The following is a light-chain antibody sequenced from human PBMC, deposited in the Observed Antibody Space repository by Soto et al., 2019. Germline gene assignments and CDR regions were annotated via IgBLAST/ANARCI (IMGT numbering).Light chain of an antibody. J-gene: IGLJ2*01. CDR3: SSYAGSNRVL. V-gene: IGLV2-8*01. CDR1: SSDVGGYKY. CDR2: EVS. Sequence: QSALTQPPSASGSPGQSVTISCTGTSSDVGGYKYVSWYQQPPGKAPKLMIYEVSQRPSGVPDRFSGSKSGNTASLTVSGLQADDEADYYCSSYAGSNRVLFGGGTKLTVL.